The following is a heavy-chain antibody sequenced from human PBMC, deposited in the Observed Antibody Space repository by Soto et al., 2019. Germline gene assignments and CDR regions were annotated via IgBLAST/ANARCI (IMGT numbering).Heavy chain of an antibody. J-gene: IGHJ4*02. CDR1: GFTFSSYE. Sequence: GGSLRLSCTASGFTFSSYEMNWVRQFPGKGLEWISYISNSGSTIYYADSVKGRFTISRDNALSSLYLQMSGLRAEDTAVYYCARGGIRAWYSYWGRGTLVTVS. D-gene: IGHD2-21*02. CDR2: ISNSGSTI. V-gene: IGHV3-48*03. CDR3: ARGGIRAWYSY.